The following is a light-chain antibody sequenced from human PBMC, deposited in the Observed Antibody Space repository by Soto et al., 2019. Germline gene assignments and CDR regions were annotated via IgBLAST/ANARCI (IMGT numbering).Light chain of an antibody. CDR2: AAS. CDR3: LETYSTPWT. Sequence: DIQMTQSPSSLSASVGDTVSISCRASQSISTYVTWYQQKPGKAPKLLIYAASNLQGGVPSRFSGSGSGTHFTLTISSLQPDDFATYYCLETYSTPWTFGQGTKVDIK. J-gene: IGKJ1*01. CDR1: QSISTY. V-gene: IGKV1-39*01.